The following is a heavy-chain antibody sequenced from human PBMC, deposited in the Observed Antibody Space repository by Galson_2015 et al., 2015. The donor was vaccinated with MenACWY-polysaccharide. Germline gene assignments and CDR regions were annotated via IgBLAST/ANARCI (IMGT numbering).Heavy chain of an antibody. Sequence: SLRLSCAASGSRFSHSGMHWVRRAPGKGLEWVAVIRYDGSKIVYADSVKGRFTISRDNSKNTLFLEMNSLGAEDTAVYYCAREGSRIVFHAFDTWGQGTMVTVSS. CDR2: IRYDGSKI. J-gene: IGHJ3*02. V-gene: IGHV3-33*01. CDR3: AREGSRIVFHAFDT. CDR1: GSRFSHSG. D-gene: IGHD2-15*01.